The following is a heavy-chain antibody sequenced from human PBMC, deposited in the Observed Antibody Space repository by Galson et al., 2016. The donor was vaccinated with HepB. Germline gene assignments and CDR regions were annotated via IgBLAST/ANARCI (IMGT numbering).Heavy chain of an antibody. CDR1: GGSISSGGYY. CDR3: ARLHNYYFDD. Sequence: TLSLTCTVSGGSISSGGYYWSWIRQHPGKGLEWIGYIYYGGATYYNPTLRSRVTISVDTSKNQFSLKVHSVTAADTAVYYCARLHNYYFDDWGQGTLVPVSS. CDR2: IYYGGAT. D-gene: IGHD1-20*01. V-gene: IGHV4-31*03. J-gene: IGHJ4*02.